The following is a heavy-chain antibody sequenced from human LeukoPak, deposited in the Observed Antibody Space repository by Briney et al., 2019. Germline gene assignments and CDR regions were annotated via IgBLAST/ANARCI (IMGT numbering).Heavy chain of an antibody. J-gene: IGHJ3*02. Sequence: ASVKVSCKASGYTFTGYYMHWVRQAPGQGLEWMGWINPNSGGTNYAQKFQGRVTMTRDTSISTAYMELSRLRSDDTAVYYRARGLATAGDDAFDIWGQGTMVTVSS. CDR1: GYTFTGYY. V-gene: IGHV1-2*02. CDR3: ARGLATAGDDAFDI. CDR2: INPNSGGT. D-gene: IGHD5-12*01.